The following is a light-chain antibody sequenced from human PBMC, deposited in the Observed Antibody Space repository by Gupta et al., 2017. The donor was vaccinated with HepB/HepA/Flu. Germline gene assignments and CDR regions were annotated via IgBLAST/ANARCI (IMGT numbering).Light chain of an antibody. Sequence: DIQMTQSLSSLSASVGDRVTITCRASRGISNYLAWYQQKPGKIPKLLIYGASTLQTGVPSRFSGSGSGTGYTLAISSLQPEDVATYYCQNYNTDSWTFGQGTKVEIK. CDR2: GAS. V-gene: IGKV1-27*01. CDR3: QNYNTDSWT. J-gene: IGKJ1*01. CDR1: RGISNY.